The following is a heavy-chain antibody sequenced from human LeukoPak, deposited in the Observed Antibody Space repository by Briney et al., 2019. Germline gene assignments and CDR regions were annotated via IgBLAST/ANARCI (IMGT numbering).Heavy chain of an antibody. D-gene: IGHD3-9*01. CDR2: INYSGST. Sequence: SQTLSLTCTVSGGSISSGGYYWSWIRQHPGKGLEWIGYINYSGSTYYNPSLKSRVTISVDTSKNQFSLKLSSVTAADTAVYYCARGNDILTGAQPIDYWGQGTQVTVS. V-gene: IGHV4-31*03. CDR1: GGSISSGGYY. J-gene: IGHJ4*02. CDR3: ARGNDILTGAQPIDY.